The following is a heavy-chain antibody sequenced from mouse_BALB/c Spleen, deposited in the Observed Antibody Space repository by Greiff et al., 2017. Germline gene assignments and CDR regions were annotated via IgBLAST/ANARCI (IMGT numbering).Heavy chain of an antibody. Sequence: EVHLVESGAELVKPGASVKLSCTASGFNIKDTYMHWVKQRPEQGLEWIGRIDPANGNTKYDPKFQGKATITADTSSNTAYLQLSSLTSEDTAVYYCARRDWDDAMDYWGQGTSVTVSS. CDR2: IDPANGNT. D-gene: IGHD4-1*01. J-gene: IGHJ4*01. CDR3: ARRDWDDAMDY. CDR1: GFNIKDTY. V-gene: IGHV14-3*02.